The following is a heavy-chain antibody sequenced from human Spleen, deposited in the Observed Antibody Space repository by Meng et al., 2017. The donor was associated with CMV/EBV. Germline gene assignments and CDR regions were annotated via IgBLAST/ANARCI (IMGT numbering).Heavy chain of an antibody. J-gene: IGHJ6*02. Sequence: ASVKVSCKASGYIFTAYYLHWVRQAPGQGLEWMGWINPTSGATNYAQKFQGRVTMTRDTSISTAYMELSRLRSDDTAVYYCARDLGYGDYVGNLGYYYYGMDVWGQGTTVTVSS. D-gene: IGHD4-17*01. V-gene: IGHV1-2*02. CDR2: INPTSGAT. CDR3: ARDLGYGDYVGNLGYYYYGMDV. CDR1: GYIFTAYY.